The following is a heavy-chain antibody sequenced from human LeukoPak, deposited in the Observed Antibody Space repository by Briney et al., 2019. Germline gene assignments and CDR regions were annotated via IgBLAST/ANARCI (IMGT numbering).Heavy chain of an antibody. J-gene: IGHJ4*02. CDR3: ARVFEEGDGHGLGDSN. CDR2: INPNSGGT. CDR1: GYTFTSYG. V-gene: IGHV1-2*02. Sequence: ASVKVSCKASGYTFTSYGISWVRQAPGQGLEWMGWINPNSGGTNYAQKFQGRVTMTRDTSISTAYMELSRLRSDDTAVYYCARVFEEGDGHGLGDSNWGQGTLVTVSS. D-gene: IGHD3-10*02.